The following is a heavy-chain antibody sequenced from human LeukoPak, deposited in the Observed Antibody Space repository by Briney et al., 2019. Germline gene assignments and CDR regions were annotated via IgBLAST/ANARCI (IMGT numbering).Heavy chain of an antibody. CDR2: ISSNGGST. V-gene: IGHV3-64D*06. CDR1: GFTFSSYA. CDR3: VKTPTDYYDSSGYFPFGY. J-gene: IGHJ4*02. D-gene: IGHD3-22*01. Sequence: GGSLILSCSASGFTFSSYAMHWVRQAPGKGLEYVSAISSNGGSTYYADSVKGRFTISRDNSKNTLYLQMSSLRAEDTAVYYCVKTPTDYYDSSGYFPFGYWGQGTLVTVSS.